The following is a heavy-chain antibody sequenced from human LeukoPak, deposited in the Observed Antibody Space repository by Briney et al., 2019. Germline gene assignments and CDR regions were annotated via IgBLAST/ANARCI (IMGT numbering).Heavy chain of an antibody. J-gene: IGHJ4*02. Sequence: PGESLRLSCAASGFTFSTYNMNWVRQAPGKGLEWVSYISSGSSTIYYADSVKGRFTISRDNAKNSLYLQMNSLRAEDTAVYYCATTRAGADFDYWGQGTLVTVSS. V-gene: IGHV3-48*01. CDR2: ISSGSSTI. D-gene: IGHD6-19*01. CDR1: GFTFSTYN. CDR3: ATTRAGADFDY.